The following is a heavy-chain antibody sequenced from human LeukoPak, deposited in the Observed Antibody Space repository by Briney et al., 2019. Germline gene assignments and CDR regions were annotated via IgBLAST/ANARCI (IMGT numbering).Heavy chain of an antibody. CDR3: ARGHYDSLIGYYLYNSFDP. Sequence: GASVKVSCKASGYTFTGYFLHCVRQAPGQGLEWMGWINPNSGGTNYAQKFQGRVTMTRDTSISTAYMELSRLRSDDTAVYYCARGHYDSLIGYYLYNSFDPWGQGTLVTVSS. V-gene: IGHV1-2*02. D-gene: IGHD3-3*01. CDR2: INPNSGGT. CDR1: GYTFTGYF. J-gene: IGHJ5*02.